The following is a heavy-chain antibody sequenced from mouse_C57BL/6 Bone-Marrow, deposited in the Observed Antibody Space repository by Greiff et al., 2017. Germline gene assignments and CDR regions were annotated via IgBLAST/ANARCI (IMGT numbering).Heavy chain of an antibody. CDR3: ARHQLLRYMDY. V-gene: IGHV5-6*02. CDR1: GFTFSSYG. J-gene: IGHJ4*01. Sequence: EVMLVESVGDLVKPGGSLKLSCAASGFTFSSYGMSWVRQTPDKRLEWVATISSGGSYTYYPDSVKGRFTLSRDTSKNTLYLQMSSLKSEDTAMYYCARHQLLRYMDYWGQGTSVTVSS. D-gene: IGHD1-1*01. CDR2: ISSGGSYT.